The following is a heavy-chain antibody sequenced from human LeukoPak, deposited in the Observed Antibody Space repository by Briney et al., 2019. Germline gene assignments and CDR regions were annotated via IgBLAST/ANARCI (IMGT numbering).Heavy chain of an antibody. CDR1: GGSISSYY. CDR2: IYYSGST. D-gene: IGHD3-16*02. Sequence: SETLSLTCTVSGGSISSYYWSWIRQPPGKGLEWIGSIYYSGSTYYNPSLKSRVTISVDTSKNQFSLKLSSVTAADTAVYYCARDPVIDYVWGSYRRPWGQGTLVTVSS. CDR3: ARDPVIDYVWGSYRRP. V-gene: IGHV4-59*12. J-gene: IGHJ5*02.